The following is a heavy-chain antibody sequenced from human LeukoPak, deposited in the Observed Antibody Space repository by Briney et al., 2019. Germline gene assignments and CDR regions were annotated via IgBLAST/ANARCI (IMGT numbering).Heavy chain of an antibody. CDR1: GGTFSSYA. V-gene: IGHV1-69*04. Sequence: SVKVSCKASGGTFSSYAISWVRQAPGQGLEWMGRIIPILGIANYAQKFQGRVTITADKSTSTAYMELSSLRSEDTAVYYCARDHGDYYDSSGYARVDYWGQGTLVTVSS. CDR3: ARDHGDYYDSSGYARVDY. D-gene: IGHD3-22*01. CDR2: IIPILGIA. J-gene: IGHJ4*02.